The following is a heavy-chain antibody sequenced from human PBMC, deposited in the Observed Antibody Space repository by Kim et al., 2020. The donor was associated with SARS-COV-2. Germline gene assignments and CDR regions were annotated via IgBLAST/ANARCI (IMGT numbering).Heavy chain of an antibody. CDR2: ILYDGSNK. D-gene: IGHD3-10*01. CDR1: GFTFSSYG. J-gene: IGHJ5*02. Sequence: GGSLRLSCAASGFTFSSYGMHWVRQAPGKGLEWVAVILYDGSNKYYGDSVKGRFTISRDNPKNTLYLQMNSLRAEDTAVYYCAKDQSQSGSGSYHRTWGQGTLVTVSS. CDR3: AKDQSQSGSGSYHRT. V-gene: IGHV3-30*18.